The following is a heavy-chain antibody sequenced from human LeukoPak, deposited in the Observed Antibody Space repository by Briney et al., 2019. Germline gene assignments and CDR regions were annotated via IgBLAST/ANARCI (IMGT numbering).Heavy chain of an antibody. CDR1: GFTFTNSW. CDR2: IRHDGSDQ. Sequence: GGSLRLSCAGSGFTFTNSWMNWARQTPGKGLEWVAFIRHDGSDQYYADSVKGRFTLSRDNSQSTLYLQMNSLRTGDTAIYYCAKQIDGSGTFLYPKYFDYWGQGTLVTVSS. V-gene: IGHV3-30*02. CDR3: AKQIDGSGTFLYPKYFDY. J-gene: IGHJ4*02. D-gene: IGHD3-10*01.